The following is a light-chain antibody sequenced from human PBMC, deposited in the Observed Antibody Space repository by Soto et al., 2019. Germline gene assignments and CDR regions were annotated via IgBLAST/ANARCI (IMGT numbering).Light chain of an antibody. Sequence: EIVLTQSPGTLSLSPGERATLSCRASQSISNNYLAWYQQKPGQAPRLLIYGASSRATGIPDRFSGSGSGTDFTLTITRLEPEDFAVYYCQQYGSSPMYTFGQGNKLEIK. CDR3: QQYGSSPMYT. V-gene: IGKV3-20*01. CDR1: QSISNNY. CDR2: GAS. J-gene: IGKJ2*01.